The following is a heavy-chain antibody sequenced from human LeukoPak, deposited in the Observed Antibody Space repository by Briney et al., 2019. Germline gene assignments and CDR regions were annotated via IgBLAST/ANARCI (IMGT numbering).Heavy chain of an antibody. CDR1: GFTFSSYW. Sequence: GGSLRLSCAASGFTFSSYWMSWVSQAPGKGLGWVANIKQDGSEKYYVDSVKGRFTISRDNAKNSLYLQMNSLRAEDTAVYYCARLSFTAFLRYFDYWGQGTLVTVSS. V-gene: IGHV3-7*03. J-gene: IGHJ4*02. CDR2: IKQDGSEK. D-gene: IGHD5-12*01. CDR3: ARLSFTAFLRYFDY.